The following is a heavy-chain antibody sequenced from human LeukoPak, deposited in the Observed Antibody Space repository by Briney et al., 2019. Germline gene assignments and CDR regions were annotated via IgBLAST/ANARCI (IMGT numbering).Heavy chain of an antibody. CDR2: IYHSGST. Sequence: KPSETLSLTCAVSGYSISSGYYWGWIRQPPGKGLEWIGSIYHSGSTYYNPSLKSRVTISADTSKNQFSLKLSSVTAADTAVYYCANTPYSLRVSGGSLYYFDYWGQGTLVTVSS. CDR1: GYSISSGYY. CDR3: ANTPYSLRVSGGSLYYFDY. V-gene: IGHV4-38-2*01. D-gene: IGHD2-15*01. J-gene: IGHJ4*02.